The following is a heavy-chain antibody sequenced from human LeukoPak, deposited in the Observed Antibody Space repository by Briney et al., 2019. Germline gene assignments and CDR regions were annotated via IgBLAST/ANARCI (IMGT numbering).Heavy chain of an antibody. Sequence: SETLSLTCTVSGYSISSGYYWGWIRQPPGKGLEWIGSIYHSGSTYYNPSLKSRVTISVDTSKYQFSLKLSSVTAADTAVYYCARGYYDSSGYDYWGQGTLVTVSS. CDR2: IYHSGST. D-gene: IGHD3-22*01. V-gene: IGHV4-38-2*02. CDR3: ARGYYDSSGYDY. J-gene: IGHJ4*02. CDR1: GYSISSGYY.